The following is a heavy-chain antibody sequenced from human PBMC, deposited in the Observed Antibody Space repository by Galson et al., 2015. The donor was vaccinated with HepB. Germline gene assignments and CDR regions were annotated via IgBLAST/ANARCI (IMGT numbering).Heavy chain of an antibody. D-gene: IGHD1-26*01. Sequence: SETLSLTCTVSGGSISGYYWTWIRQPAGKGLEWIGRIYTSGSTNYNPSLKSRVTMSVDTSKNQFSLKLSSVTAADTAVYYCARTRQQLLRTLTNHYSYYYMDVWGKGTTVTVSS. J-gene: IGHJ6*03. CDR1: GGSISGYY. V-gene: IGHV4-4*07. CDR2: IYTSGST. CDR3: ARTRQQLLRTLTNHYSYYYMDV.